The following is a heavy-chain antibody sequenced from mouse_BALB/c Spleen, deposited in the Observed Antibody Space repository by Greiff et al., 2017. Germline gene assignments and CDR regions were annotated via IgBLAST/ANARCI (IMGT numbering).Heavy chain of an antibody. CDR2: INPSSGYT. CDR3: ARGNYGNYVYYAMDY. D-gene: IGHD2-1*01. V-gene: IGHV1-4*01. Sequence: QVQLKQSGAELARPGASVKMSCKASGYTFTSYTMHWVKQRPGQGLEWIGYINPSSGYTNYNQKFKDKATLTADKSSSTAYLQLSSLTSEDSAVYYCARGNYGNYVYYAMDYWGQGTSVTVSS. J-gene: IGHJ4*01. CDR1: GYTFTSYT.